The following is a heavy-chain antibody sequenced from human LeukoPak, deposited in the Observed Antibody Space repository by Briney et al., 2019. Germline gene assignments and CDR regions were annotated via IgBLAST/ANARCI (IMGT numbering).Heavy chain of an antibody. J-gene: IGHJ6*02. CDR1: GGTFSSYA. V-gene: IGHV1-18*01. Sequence: ASVKVSCKASGGTFSSYAISWVRQAPGQGLEWMGWISAYNGNTNYAQKLQGRVTMTTDTSTSTAYMELRSLRSDDTAVYYCAREVPAAGRYYYYYGMDVWGQGTMVTVSS. D-gene: IGHD6-13*01. CDR2: ISAYNGNT. CDR3: AREVPAAGRYYYYYGMDV.